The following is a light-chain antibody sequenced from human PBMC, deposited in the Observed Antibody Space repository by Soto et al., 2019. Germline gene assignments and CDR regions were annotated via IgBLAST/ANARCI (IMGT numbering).Light chain of an antibody. CDR2: GAS. CDR1: QSVSSN. Sequence: EIRMTQSPATLSVYPGERATLSCRASQSVSSNLAWYQQKPGQAPRLLIFGASTRATGIPARFSGSGSGTDFTLTISSLQSEDFAVYYCQQYNNWPPITFGQGTRLEI. V-gene: IGKV3-15*01. J-gene: IGKJ5*01. CDR3: QQYNNWPPIT.